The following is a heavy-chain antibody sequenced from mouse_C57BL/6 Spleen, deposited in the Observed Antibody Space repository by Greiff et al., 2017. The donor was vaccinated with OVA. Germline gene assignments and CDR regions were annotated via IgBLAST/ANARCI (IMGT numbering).Heavy chain of an antibody. V-gene: IGHV5-6*01. CDR2: ISSGGSYT. D-gene: IGHD2-4*01. J-gene: IGHJ1*03. Sequence: EVKLQESGGDLVKPGGSLKLSCAASGFTFSSYGMSWVRQTPDKRLEWVATISSGGSYTYYPDSVKGRFTISRDNAKNTLYLQMSSLKSEDTAMYYCARHRDYYWYFDVWGTGTTVTVSS. CDR1: GFTFSSYG. CDR3: ARHRDYYWYFDV.